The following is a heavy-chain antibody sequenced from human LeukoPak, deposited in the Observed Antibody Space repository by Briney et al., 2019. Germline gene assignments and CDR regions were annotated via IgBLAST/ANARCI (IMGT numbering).Heavy chain of an antibody. CDR1: GFTFSNAW. J-gene: IGHJ4*02. D-gene: IGHD2-8*01. Sequence: GGSLRLSCAASGFTFSNAWMSWVCQAPGKGLEWVGRIKSKTDGGTTDYAAPVKGRFTISRDDSKNTLYLQMNSLKTEDTAVYYCTTGSCTNGVCSYYFDYWGQGTLVTVSS. CDR2: IKSKTDGGTT. V-gene: IGHV3-15*01. CDR3: TTGSCTNGVCSYYFDY.